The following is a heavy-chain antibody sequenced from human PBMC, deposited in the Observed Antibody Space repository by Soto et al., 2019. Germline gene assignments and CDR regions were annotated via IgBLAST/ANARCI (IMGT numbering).Heavy chain of an antibody. CDR1: GGSISGDY. D-gene: IGHD3-22*01. Sequence: ETLALTCTVSGGSISGDYWSWIRQSPGKGLEWIGYTANTNYNPSLMGRVTISVDMSKNQFYLRLTSVTAADTAVYYCARHGREDSRGFWSWLDPWGQGALVTVSS. J-gene: IGHJ5*02. V-gene: IGHV4-59*08. CDR2: TANT. CDR3: ARHGREDSRGFWSWLDP.